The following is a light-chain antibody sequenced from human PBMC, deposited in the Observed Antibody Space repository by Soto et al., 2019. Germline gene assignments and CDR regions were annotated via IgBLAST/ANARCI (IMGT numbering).Light chain of an antibody. Sequence: DIQMTQSPSSLSASVGDRVTITCRASQSIRSYLNWYQQKPGKAPKLLIYAASSLQSGVPSRFSGSGSGTDFTLTISRLQPEDFATYYCQQSYSTPATVGPGTKVDSK. CDR2: AAS. J-gene: IGKJ3*01. V-gene: IGKV1-39*01. CDR3: QQSYSTPAT. CDR1: QSIRSY.